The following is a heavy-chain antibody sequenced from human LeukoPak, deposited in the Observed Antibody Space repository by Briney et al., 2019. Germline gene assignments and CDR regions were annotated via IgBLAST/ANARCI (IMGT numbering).Heavy chain of an antibody. D-gene: IGHD5-18*01. J-gene: IGHJ4*02. CDR1: GGSISSYY. Sequence: PSETLSLTCTVSGGSISSYYWSWIRQPPGKGLEWIGYIYCSGSTNYNPSLKSRVTILVDTSKNQFSLKMSSVTAADTAVYYCARETPGGYSYGPQFDYWGQGTLVTVSS. V-gene: IGHV4-59*01. CDR3: ARETPGGYSYGPQFDY. CDR2: IYCSGST.